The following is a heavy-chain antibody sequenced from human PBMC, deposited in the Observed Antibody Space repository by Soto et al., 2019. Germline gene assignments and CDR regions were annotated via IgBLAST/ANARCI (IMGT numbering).Heavy chain of an antibody. Sequence: SVKVSCKASGDVFRSYGINWVRQAPGQGLEWMGGIIPISGTTNYAQKFQGRVAITADESTDTVYMELSRLRSEDTAVYFCARVRCFNGLCHTADYGMDVWGQGITVTVSS. J-gene: IGHJ6*02. CDR3: ARVRCFNGLCHTADYGMDV. CDR2: IIPISGTT. D-gene: IGHD2-8*01. V-gene: IGHV1-69*13. CDR1: GDVFRSYG.